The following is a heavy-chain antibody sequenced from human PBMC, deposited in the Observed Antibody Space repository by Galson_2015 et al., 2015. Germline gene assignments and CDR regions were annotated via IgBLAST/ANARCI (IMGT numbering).Heavy chain of an antibody. CDR2: IYSGGSI. D-gene: IGHD6-13*01. CDR1: GFTVSSDY. CDR3: ARSYSSSLYLDS. Sequence: SLRLSCAASGFTVSSDYMSWVRQAPGKGLEWVSGIYSGGSIFYADSVKGRFTISRDNSKNTLDLQMNSLRVEDTAVYYCARSYSSSLYLDSWGRGTLVTVSS. J-gene: IGHJ4*02. V-gene: IGHV3-53*01.